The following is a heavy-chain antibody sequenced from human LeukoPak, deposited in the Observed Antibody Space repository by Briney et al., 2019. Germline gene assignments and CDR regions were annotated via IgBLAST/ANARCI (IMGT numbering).Heavy chain of an antibody. Sequence: GGSLRLSCAASGFTFSTYIMHWVRQAPGKGLEYVSAISSNGYSTYYANSVKGRFTISRDNSKNTLYLQMGSLRAEDMAVYYCATAPPAGYYDYWGQGTLVTVSS. D-gene: IGHD3-9*01. CDR2: ISSNGYST. CDR3: ATAPPAGYYDY. J-gene: IGHJ4*02. CDR1: GFTFSTYI. V-gene: IGHV3-64*01.